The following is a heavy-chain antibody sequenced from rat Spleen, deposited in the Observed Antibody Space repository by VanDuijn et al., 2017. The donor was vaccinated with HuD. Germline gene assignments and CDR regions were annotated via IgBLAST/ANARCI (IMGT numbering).Heavy chain of an antibody. V-gene: IGHV5-29*01. CDR3: VRLGIAAIGNWFAW. D-gene: IGHD1-2*01. Sequence: EVQLVESGGGLVQPGRSMKLSCAASGFTFSSYDMVWVRQAPAQGLKWVATISYDGSTPYYRDSVKGRFTISRDNARSTLSLQMDSLRSEDTAAYYCVRLGIAAIGNWFAWWGQGTLVTVSS. CDR2: ISYDGSTP. CDR1: GFTFSSYD. J-gene: IGHJ3*01.